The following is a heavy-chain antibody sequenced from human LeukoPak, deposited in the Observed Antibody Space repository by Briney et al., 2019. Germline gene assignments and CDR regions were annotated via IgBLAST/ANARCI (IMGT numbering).Heavy chain of an antibody. CDR3: AGETADPRGKRFGP. V-gene: IGHV4-61*02. CDR1: GGSISSGSYY. J-gene: IGHJ5*02. Sequence: SQTLSLTCTVSGGSISSGSYYWSWIRQPAGKGLEWIGRIYTSGSTNYNPSLKSRVTISVDTSKNQFSLNLSSVTAAGTAVYYWAGETADPRGKRFGPWGQGTLVTVSS. D-gene: IGHD3-10*01. CDR2: IYTSGST.